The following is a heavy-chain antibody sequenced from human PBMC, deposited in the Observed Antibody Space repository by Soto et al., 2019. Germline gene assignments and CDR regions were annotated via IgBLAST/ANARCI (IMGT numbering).Heavy chain of an antibody. V-gene: IGHV1-2*02. CDR2: INPNSGGT. D-gene: IGHD3-22*01. CDR3: ARGLDYYDSSGYFTKYYFEF. Sequence: ASVKISCKASGYTFTGYYMHWVRQAPGQGLEWMGWINPNSGGTNYEQKFQGRVTMTRETSISTAYMELSRLRSDDTAVYYCARGLDYYDSSGYFTKYYFEFWGEGALVTVSS. CDR1: GYTFTGYY. J-gene: IGHJ4*02.